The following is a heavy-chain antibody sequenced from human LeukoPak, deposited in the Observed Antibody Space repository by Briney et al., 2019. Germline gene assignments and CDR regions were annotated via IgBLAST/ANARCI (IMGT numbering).Heavy chain of an antibody. Sequence: PAGSLRLSCAASGFTFSNAWMSWVRQAPGKGLEWVGLIRDKPDGGTTDYAAPVKGRFTISRNDSKSMLYLQMNSLKTEDTAVYYCTTDNVPGMDVWGQGTTVTVSS. D-gene: IGHD2-2*01. V-gene: IGHV3-15*01. CDR3: TTDNVPGMDV. J-gene: IGHJ6*02. CDR2: IRDKPDGGTT. CDR1: GFTFSNAW.